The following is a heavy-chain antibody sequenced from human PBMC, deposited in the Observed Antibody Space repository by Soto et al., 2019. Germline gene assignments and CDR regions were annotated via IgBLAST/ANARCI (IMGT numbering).Heavy chain of an antibody. CDR2: IYYSGST. V-gene: IGHV4-30-4*01. D-gene: IGHD2-15*01. J-gene: IGHJ4*02. Sequence: QVQLQESGPGLVKPSQTLSLTCTVSGGSISSGAYYWSWIRQPPGKGMEWIGYIYYSGSTYYNPSRKSRVTISLDTSKNQFSLKLRCVTASEPAVYYCARVYDGGSAVGTYFDYWGQGTLVTVSS. CDR3: ARVYDGGSAVGTYFDY. CDR1: GGSISSGAYY.